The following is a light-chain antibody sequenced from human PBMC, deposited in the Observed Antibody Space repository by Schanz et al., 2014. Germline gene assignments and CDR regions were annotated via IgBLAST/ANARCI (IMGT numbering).Light chain of an antibody. J-gene: IGLJ3*02. Sequence: QSALTQPPSASGSPGQSVTISCTGTSSDVGGYNYVSWYQQHPGKAPKLMIYEVSKRPSGVPDRFSGSKSGNTASLTISGLRAEDEADYYCSSYTSSSTWVFGGGTKVTVL. V-gene: IGLV2-8*01. CDR3: SSYTSSSTWV. CDR1: SSDVGGYNY. CDR2: EVS.